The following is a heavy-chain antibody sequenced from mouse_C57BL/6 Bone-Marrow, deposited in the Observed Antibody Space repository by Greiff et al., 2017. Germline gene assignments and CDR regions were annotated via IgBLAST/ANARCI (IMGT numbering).Heavy chain of an antibody. J-gene: IGHJ1*03. CDR3: ARDHGPWYFDV. V-gene: IGHV5-4*01. CDR2: ISDGGSYT. Sequence: EVMLMESGGGLVKPGGSLKLSCAASGFTFSSYAMSWVRQTPEKRLEWVATISDGGSYTYYPDNVKGRFTISRDNAKNNLYLQMSHLKSEDTAMYYCARDHGPWYFDVWGTGTTVTVSS. CDR1: GFTFSSYA. D-gene: IGHD1-1*02.